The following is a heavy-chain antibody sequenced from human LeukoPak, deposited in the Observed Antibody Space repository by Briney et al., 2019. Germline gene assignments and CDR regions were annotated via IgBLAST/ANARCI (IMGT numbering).Heavy chain of an antibody. V-gene: IGHV1-69*13. J-gene: IGHJ4*02. CDR1: GGTFSSYA. CDR2: IIPMFGTT. CDR3: ARGRDGYYWGGDYFDF. D-gene: IGHD5-24*01. Sequence: ASVKVSCKASGGTFSSYAISWVRQAPGQGLEWMGGIIPMFGTTRYAPEFQGRLTITADESTTTIYMEMSSLRSEDTAVYYCARGRDGYYWGGDYFDFWGRGTLVTVSS.